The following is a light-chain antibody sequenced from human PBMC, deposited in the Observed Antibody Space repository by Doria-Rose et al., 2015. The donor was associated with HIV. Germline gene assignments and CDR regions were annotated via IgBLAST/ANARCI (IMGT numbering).Light chain of an antibody. CDR2: DGS. V-gene: IGKV3-20*01. CDR3: HQYGTSWT. CDR1: QSCSSTY. Sequence: EIVLTQSPGTLSLSPGERATLSCRASQSCSSTYLAWYQQKPGQVPSLLIYDGSTRATGIPDRFSASGSGTDFTLTINRLEPEDFALYYCHQYGTSWTFGQGTKVEI. J-gene: IGKJ1*01.